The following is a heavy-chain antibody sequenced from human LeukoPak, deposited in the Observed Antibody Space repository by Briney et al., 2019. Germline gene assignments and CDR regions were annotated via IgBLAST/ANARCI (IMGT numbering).Heavy chain of an antibody. J-gene: IGHJ4*02. D-gene: IGHD2/OR15-2a*01. CDR2: MCYSGST. Sequence: PSETLSLTCTVSGGSITSYCWTWIRQPPGKGLEWVGYMCYSGSTKYNPSLKSRVTISADTFKNQFSLKLNSVTTADTAVYYCARVGTSTYPLDYWGQGTLVTVSS. CDR1: GGSITSYC. CDR3: ARVGTSTYPLDY. V-gene: IGHV4-59*01.